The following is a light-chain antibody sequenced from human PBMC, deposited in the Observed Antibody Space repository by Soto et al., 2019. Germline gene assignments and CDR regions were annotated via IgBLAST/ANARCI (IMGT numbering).Light chain of an antibody. CDR2: GAS. CDR1: QSVSSN. J-gene: IGKJ1*01. CDR3: LQYNNWPPWT. Sequence: EIVMTQSPATLSVSPGERATLSCRASQSVSSNVAWYQQKPGQAPRLLIYGASTRATGIPTRFSGSGSGTEFTLTISSLQSEDFAVYYCLQYNNWPPWTFGQGTKVKTK. V-gene: IGKV3-15*01.